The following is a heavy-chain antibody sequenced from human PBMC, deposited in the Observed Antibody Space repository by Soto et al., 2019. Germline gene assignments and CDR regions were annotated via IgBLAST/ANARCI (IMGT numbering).Heavy chain of an antibody. D-gene: IGHD3-22*01. CDR3: ARGSYYYDSSGYYYVGDFDY. CDR2: IYHSGST. J-gene: IGHJ4*02. V-gene: IGHV4-34*01. Sequence: PSETLSLTCAVYGGSFSGYYWSWIRQPPGKGLEWIGEIYHSGSTNYNPSLKSRVTVSVDKSKNQFSLKLSSVTAADMAVYYCARGSYYYDSSGYYYVGDFDYWGQGTLVTVSS. CDR1: GGSFSGYY.